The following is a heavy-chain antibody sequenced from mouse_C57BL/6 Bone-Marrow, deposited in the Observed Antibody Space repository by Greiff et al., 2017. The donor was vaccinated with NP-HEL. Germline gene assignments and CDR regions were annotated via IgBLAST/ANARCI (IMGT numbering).Heavy chain of an antibody. Sequence: VKVVESGAELVKPGASVKISCKASGYAFSSYWMNWVKQRPGKGLEWIGQIYPGDGDTNYNGKFKGKATLTADKSSSTAYMQLSSLTSEDSAVYFCARGATVNFDYWGQGTTLTVSS. D-gene: IGHD1-1*01. V-gene: IGHV1-80*01. CDR2: IYPGDGDT. J-gene: IGHJ2*01. CDR1: GYAFSSYW. CDR3: ARGATVNFDY.